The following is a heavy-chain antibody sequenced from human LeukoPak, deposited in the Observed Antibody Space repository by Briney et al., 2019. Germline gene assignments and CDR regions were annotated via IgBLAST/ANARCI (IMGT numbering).Heavy chain of an antibody. CDR1: GGSVSSGSYY. J-gene: IGHJ6*04. CDR3: ARARIIMVRGGFYGMDV. CDR2: IYYSGST. D-gene: IGHD3-10*01. Sequence: PSETLSLTCTVSGGSVSSGSYYWSWIRQPPGKGLEWIGYIYYSGSTNYNPSLKSRVTISVDTSKNQFSLKLSSVTAADTAVYYCARARIIMVRGGFYGMDVWGKGTTVTVSS. V-gene: IGHV4-61*01.